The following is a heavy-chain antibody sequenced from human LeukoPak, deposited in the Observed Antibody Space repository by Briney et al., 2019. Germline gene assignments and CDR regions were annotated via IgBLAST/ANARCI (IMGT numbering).Heavy chain of an antibody. D-gene: IGHD1-26*01. CDR3: ARDDSGSGSYCPDY. J-gene: IGHJ4*02. CDR1: GYTITSYG. CDR2: ISAYNGNT. V-gene: IGHV1-18*01. Sequence: ASVNVSCKTSGYTITSYGISWVRQAPGQGLEWMGWISAYNGNTNYAQKLQGRVTMTTDTSTSTAYMELRSLRSDDTAVYYCARDDSGSGSYCPDYWGQGTLVTVSS.